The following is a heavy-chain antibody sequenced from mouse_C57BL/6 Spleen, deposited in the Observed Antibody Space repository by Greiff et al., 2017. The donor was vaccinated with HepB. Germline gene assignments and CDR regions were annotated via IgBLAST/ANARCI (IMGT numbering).Heavy chain of an antibody. D-gene: IGHD1-1*01. V-gene: IGHV1-52*01. CDR3: ARDGSSSYYAMDY. CDR2: IDPSDSET. J-gene: IGHJ4*01. Sequence: QVQLQQPGAELVRPGSSVKLSCKASGYTFTSYWMHWVKQRPIQGLEWIGNIDPSDSETHYNQKFKDKATLTVDKSSSTAYMQLSSLTSEDSAVYYCARDGSSSYYAMDYWGQGTSVTVSS. CDR1: GYTFTSYW.